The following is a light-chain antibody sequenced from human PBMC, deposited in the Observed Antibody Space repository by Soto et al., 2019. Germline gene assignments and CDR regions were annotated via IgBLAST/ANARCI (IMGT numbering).Light chain of an antibody. CDR1: SSDIGNYNY. CDR3: SSYIRSSSSWV. CDR2: EVT. Sequence: QSALTQPASVSGSPGQSITISCTGTSSDIGNYNYVSWYQQHPGKAPKLIIYEVTNRPSGVSDRFSGSKSGNTASLTISGLQAEDEADYHCSSYIRSSSSWVFGGGTQLPS. V-gene: IGLV2-14*01. J-gene: IGLJ3*02.